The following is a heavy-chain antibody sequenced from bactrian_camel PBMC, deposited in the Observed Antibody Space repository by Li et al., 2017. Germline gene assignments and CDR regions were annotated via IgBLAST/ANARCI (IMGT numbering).Heavy chain of an antibody. J-gene: IGHJ4*01. V-gene: IGHV3S1*01. Sequence: HVQLVESGGGSVQVGGSLRLSCVASGFTFSSYGMYWVRQAPGKGLEWVSVIYSGGDTTYYTDSVKDRFTISRDNAKNTLYLQLNSLKTEDTAMYYCATQIGLGQGTQVTVS. CDR1: GFTFSSYG. CDR2: IYSGGDTT.